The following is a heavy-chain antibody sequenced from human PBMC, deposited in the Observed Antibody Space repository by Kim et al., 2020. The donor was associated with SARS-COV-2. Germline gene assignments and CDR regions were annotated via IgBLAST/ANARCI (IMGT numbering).Heavy chain of an antibody. D-gene: IGHD3-10*01. CDR3: VKGLYFVDY. V-gene: IGHV3-23*01. Sequence: TTTGDSVKGRFTIPRDDSKNTLNLQMISLRDEDTAIYYCVKGLYFVDYWGQGTPVTVVS. J-gene: IGHJ4*02. CDR2: T.